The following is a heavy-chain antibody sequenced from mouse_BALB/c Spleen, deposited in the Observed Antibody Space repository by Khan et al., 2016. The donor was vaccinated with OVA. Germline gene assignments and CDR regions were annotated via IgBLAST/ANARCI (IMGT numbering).Heavy chain of an antibody. J-gene: IGHJ1*01. CDR3: VRSGAYYRYDGYFDV. CDR1: GYTFTSYT. Sequence: QVQLQQSGAELARPGASVKMSCKASGYTFTSYTMHGVKQRPGQGREGMGYINPRITYTNYNQKFKDKATLTAAKSSKTAYMQRSSLTYEDAAVYYCVRSGAYYRYDGYFDVWGAGTTVTVSS. D-gene: IGHD2-14*01. V-gene: IGHV1-4*01. CDR2: INPRITYT.